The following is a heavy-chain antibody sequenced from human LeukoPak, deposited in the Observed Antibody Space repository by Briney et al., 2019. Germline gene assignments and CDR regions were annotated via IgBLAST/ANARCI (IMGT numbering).Heavy chain of an antibody. Sequence: SETLSLTCAVYGGSFSGYYWSWIRQPPGKGLEWIGEINHSGSTNYNPPLKSRVTISLDISKNQFSLKLSSVTAADTAVYYCARGPPAKPGTGYYYGMDVWGQGTTVTVSS. CDR3: ARGPPAKPGTGYYYGMDV. CDR1: GGSFSGYY. V-gene: IGHV4-34*01. CDR2: INHSGST. J-gene: IGHJ6*02. D-gene: IGHD2-2*01.